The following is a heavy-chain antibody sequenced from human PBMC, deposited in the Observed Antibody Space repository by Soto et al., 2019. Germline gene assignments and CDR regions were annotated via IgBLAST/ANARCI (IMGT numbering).Heavy chain of an antibody. Sequence: EASVKVSCKASGYTFTSYYMHWVRQAPGQGLEWMGWMNPNSGNTGYAQKFQGRVTMTRNTSISTAYMELSSLRSEDTAVYYCARGRALDLLRYFDWPPDYWGQGTLVTVSS. J-gene: IGHJ4*02. V-gene: IGHV1-8*02. CDR1: GYTFTSYY. CDR2: MNPNSGNT. D-gene: IGHD3-9*01. CDR3: ARGRALDLLRYFDWPPDY.